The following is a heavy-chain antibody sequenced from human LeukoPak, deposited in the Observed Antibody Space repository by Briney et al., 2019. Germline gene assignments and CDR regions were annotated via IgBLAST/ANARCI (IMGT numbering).Heavy chain of an antibody. CDR1: GGSFSGYY. Sequence: SETLSLTCAVYGGSFSGYYWSWIRQPPGKGLEWIGEINHSGSTNYNPSLKSRVTISVDTSKDQFSLKLSSVTAADTAVYYCARRTYFYDSSGYYFDYWGQGTLVTVSS. V-gene: IGHV4-34*01. D-gene: IGHD3-22*01. CDR3: ARRTYFYDSSGYYFDY. J-gene: IGHJ4*02. CDR2: INHSGST.